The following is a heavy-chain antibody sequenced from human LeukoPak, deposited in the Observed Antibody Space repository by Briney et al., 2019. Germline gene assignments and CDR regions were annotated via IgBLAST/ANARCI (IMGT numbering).Heavy chain of an antibody. V-gene: IGHV4-59*01. D-gene: IGHD4-23*01. J-gene: IGHJ3*02. Sequence: PSETLSLTCTVSGVSISSYYWSWIRQPPGKGLEWIGYIYYSGSTNYNPSLKSRVTISVDTSKNQFSLKLSSVTAADTAVYYCARDRYGGGDAFDIWGQGTMVTVSS. CDR2: IYYSGST. CDR1: GVSISSYY. CDR3: ARDRYGGGDAFDI.